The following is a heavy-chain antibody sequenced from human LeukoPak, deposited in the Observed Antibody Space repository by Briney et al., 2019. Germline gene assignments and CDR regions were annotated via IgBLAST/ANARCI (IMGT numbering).Heavy chain of an antibody. Sequence: SETLSLTCTVSGGSMSSYYWSWIRQPPGKGLEWIGYIYYSGTTNYNPSLKSRVAISVDTSKNQFSLKLSSVTAADTAVYYCARGVYIAAAQYGYWGQGTLVTVSS. J-gene: IGHJ4*02. CDR2: IYYSGTT. V-gene: IGHV4-59*01. D-gene: IGHD6-13*01. CDR3: ARGVYIAAAQYGY. CDR1: GGSMSSYY.